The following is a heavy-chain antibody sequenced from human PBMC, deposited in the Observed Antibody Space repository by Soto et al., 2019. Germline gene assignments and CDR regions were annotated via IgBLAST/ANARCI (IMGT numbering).Heavy chain of an antibody. J-gene: IGHJ5*01. D-gene: IGHD3-16*01. CDR2: ISTDSSRA. Sequence: EVQLLESGGGLVQPGGSLRLSCAASGFTFNTFEMSWVRQAPGRGLEWVSFISTDSSRAYYADAVKGRFTISRDNSKHTLXXXXXSLTAEDTAVYACVKGGWLDFWGQGTLVTVSS. V-gene: IGHV3-23*01. CDR3: VKGGWLDF. CDR1: GFTFNTFE.